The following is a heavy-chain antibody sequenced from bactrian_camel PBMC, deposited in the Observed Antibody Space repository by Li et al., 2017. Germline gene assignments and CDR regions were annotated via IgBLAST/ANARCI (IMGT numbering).Heavy chain of an antibody. Sequence: VQLVESGGGSVQAGGSLRLSCAYSGYYSRYCMGWFRQAPGKEREGVAAIYTGTLSTYYRDSVKGRFTISRDKAKNDTVYLQMTSLTPEDTAMYYCLADVGRTDGGYCYPPPYGYSGLGTQVTVS. CDR2: IYTGTLST. J-gene: IGHJ4*01. V-gene: IGHV3S40*01. D-gene: IGHD2*01. CDR1: GYYSRYC.